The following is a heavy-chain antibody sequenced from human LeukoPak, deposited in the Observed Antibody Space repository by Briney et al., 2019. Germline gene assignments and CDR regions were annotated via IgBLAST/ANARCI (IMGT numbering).Heavy chain of an antibody. CDR1: GGSITDYY. CDR2: IYTSGST. D-gene: IGHD3-22*01. Sequence: PSETLSLTCTVSGGSITDYYWSWIRQPAGKGLERIGRIYTSGSTNYNPSLKSRVTMSVDTSKNQFSLKLSSVTAADTAVYYCARERTVVVITGGWFDPWGQGTLVTVSS. V-gene: IGHV4-4*07. CDR3: ARERTVVVITGGWFDP. J-gene: IGHJ5*02.